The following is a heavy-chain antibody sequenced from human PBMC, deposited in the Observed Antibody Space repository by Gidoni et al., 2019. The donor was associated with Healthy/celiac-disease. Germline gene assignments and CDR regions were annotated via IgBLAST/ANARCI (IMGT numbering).Heavy chain of an antibody. Sequence: EVQLVESGGGLAQPGRSLSLSCAASGFTFDDYAMPWVRQAPGKGLEWVSGISWNSGSRGYADSEKGRFTISRDNAKNSLYLQMNSLRAEDTALYYWAKDIRAVKYCSGGSCYGNAFDIWGQGTMVTVSS. J-gene: IGHJ3*02. CDR3: AKDIRAVKYCSGGSCYGNAFDI. V-gene: IGHV3-9*01. D-gene: IGHD2-15*01. CDR2: ISWNSGSR. CDR1: GFTFDDYA.